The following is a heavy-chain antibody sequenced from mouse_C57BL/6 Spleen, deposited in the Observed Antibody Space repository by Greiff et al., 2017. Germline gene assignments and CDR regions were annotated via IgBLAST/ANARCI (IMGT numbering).Heavy chain of an antibody. D-gene: IGHD4-1*01. CDR1: GFTFSDYG. J-gene: IGHJ3*01. Sequence: EVKLMESGGGLVKPGGSLKLSCAASGFTFSDYGMHWVRQAPEKGLEWVAYISSGSSTIYYADTVKGRFTISRDNAKNTLFLQMTSLRSEDTALYDCARPPATGTAWFAYWGQGTLVTVSA. CDR2: ISSGSSTI. CDR3: ARPPATGTAWFAY. V-gene: IGHV5-17*01.